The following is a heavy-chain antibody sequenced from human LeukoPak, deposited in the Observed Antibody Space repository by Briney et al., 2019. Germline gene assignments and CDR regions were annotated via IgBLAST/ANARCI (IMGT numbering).Heavy chain of an antibody. Sequence: GGSLRLSCAASGFTFSSYAMSWVGQAPGKGLEWVSGISGSGGSTDYADSVKGRFTISRDNSKNTPYLQMNSLRAEDTAVYYCAKDKIVGAIFRFDYWGQGTLVTVSS. CDR1: GFTFSSYA. J-gene: IGHJ4*02. CDR2: ISGSGGST. D-gene: IGHD1-26*01. CDR3: AKDKIVGAIFRFDY. V-gene: IGHV3-23*01.